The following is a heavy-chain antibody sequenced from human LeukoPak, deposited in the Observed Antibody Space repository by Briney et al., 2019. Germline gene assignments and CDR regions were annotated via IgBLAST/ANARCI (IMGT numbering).Heavy chain of an antibody. CDR3: AKLYYYGSSGYYYPWYFDY. CDR1: GFTFSNSA. D-gene: IGHD3-22*01. J-gene: IGHJ4*02. Sequence: GGSLRLSCAASGFTFSNSAMSWVRQAPGKGLDWVSPINGSGSSTYYADSVKGRFTISTDNSKNTLYLQMNSLRAEDTAVYYCAKLYYYGSSGYYYPWYFDYWGQGTLVSVS. V-gene: IGHV3-23*01. CDR2: INGSGSST.